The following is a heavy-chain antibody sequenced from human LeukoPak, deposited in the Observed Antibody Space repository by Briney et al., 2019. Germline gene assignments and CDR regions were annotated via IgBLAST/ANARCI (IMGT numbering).Heavy chain of an antibody. J-gene: IGHJ3*02. CDR1: GGSISSGDSY. V-gene: IGHV4-61*08. CDR3: ARGSIAPPRRDAFDI. Sequence: SETLSLTCTVSGGSISSGDSYWSWIRQPPGKGLEWIGYIYTSGSTNYNPSLKSRVTMSVDTSKNQFSLKLSSVTAADTAVYYCARGSIAPPRRDAFDIWGQGTMVTVSS. D-gene: IGHD6-6*01. CDR2: IYTSGST.